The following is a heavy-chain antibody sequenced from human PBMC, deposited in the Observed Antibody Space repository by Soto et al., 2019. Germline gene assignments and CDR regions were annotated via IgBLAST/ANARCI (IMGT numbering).Heavy chain of an antibody. CDR1: GYTFTGYY. CDR2: INPNSGGT. J-gene: IGHJ6*02. CDR3: ARDRYGDYYYYYGVDV. Sequence: ASVKVSFKASGYTFTGYYMHWVRQAPGQGLEWMGWINPNSGGTNYAQKFQGRVTMTRDTSISTAYMELSRLRSDDTAVYYCARDRYGDYYYYYGVDVWGQGTTVTVSS. V-gene: IGHV1-2*02. D-gene: IGHD4-17*01.